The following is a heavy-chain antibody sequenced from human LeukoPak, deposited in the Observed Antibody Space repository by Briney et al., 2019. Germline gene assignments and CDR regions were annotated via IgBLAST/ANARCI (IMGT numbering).Heavy chain of an antibody. CDR2: IYYSGST. Sequence: SETLSLTCTVSGGSISSYYWSWIRQPPGKGLEWIGYIYYSGSTNYNPPLKSRVTISVDMSKNQFSLKLSSVTAADTAVYYCARVSAASFDYWGQGTLVTVSS. CDR1: GGSISSYY. D-gene: IGHD6-13*01. J-gene: IGHJ4*02. V-gene: IGHV4-59*01. CDR3: ARVSAASFDY.